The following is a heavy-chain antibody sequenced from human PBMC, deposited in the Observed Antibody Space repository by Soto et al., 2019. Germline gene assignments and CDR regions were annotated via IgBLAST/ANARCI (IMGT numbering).Heavy chain of an antibody. J-gene: IGHJ6*02. V-gene: IGHV1-18*04. Sequence: QVQLVESGAEVKKPGASVKVSCKASGYTFTNYGISWVQQAPGQGLEWMGWISGYNGNTKYAQKSQGRVTMTTDTPTNTAYMDLRSLRSDDTAVYYCARDREYYYDSSGNYYYHYGMDVWGQGTTVTVS. CDR1: GYTFTNYG. D-gene: IGHD3-22*01. CDR3: ARDREYYYDSSGNYYYHYGMDV. CDR2: ISGYNGNT.